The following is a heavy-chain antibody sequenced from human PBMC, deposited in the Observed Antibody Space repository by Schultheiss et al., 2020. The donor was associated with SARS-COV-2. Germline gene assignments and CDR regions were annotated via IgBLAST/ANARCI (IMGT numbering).Heavy chain of an antibody. Sequence: SETLSLTCTVSGGSISSSNYYWGWIRQPPGKGLEWIGSIYYSGSTYYNPSLKSRVTISVDTSKNQFSLKLSSVTAADTAVYYCARTYYYGMDVWGQGTTVTVSS. CDR3: ARTYYYGMDV. V-gene: IGHV4-39*07. J-gene: IGHJ6*02. CDR1: GGSISSSNYY. CDR2: IYYSGST.